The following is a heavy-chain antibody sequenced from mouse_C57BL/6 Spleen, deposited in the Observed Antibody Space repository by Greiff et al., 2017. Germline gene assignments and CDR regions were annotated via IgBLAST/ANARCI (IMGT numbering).Heavy chain of an antibody. J-gene: IGHJ2*01. CDR2: IYPRSGNT. Sequence: QVQLQQSGAELARPGASVKLSCKASGYTFTSYGISWVKQRTGQGLEWIGEIYPRSGNTYYNEKFKGKATLTADKSSSTAYMELRSLASEDSAVYVCARDGNYGGEFDYWGQGTTRTVSS. D-gene: IGHD2-1*01. CDR3: ARDGNYGGEFDY. CDR1: GYTFTSYG. V-gene: IGHV1-81*01.